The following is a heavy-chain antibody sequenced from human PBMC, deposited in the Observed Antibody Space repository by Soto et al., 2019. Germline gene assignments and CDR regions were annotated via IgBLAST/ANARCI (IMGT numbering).Heavy chain of an antibody. V-gene: IGHV1-18*01. CDR1: GYMFVTYG. D-gene: IGHD3-10*01. J-gene: IGHJ4*02. Sequence: ASVKVSCKASGYMFVTYGIDWVRQAPGQGLEWMGWISAYNGNTKYAQNLQGRVTMTTDASTSTAYMEMRSLRSDDTAVYYCARDLDGSGSYYTDYWGPGTLVTVSS. CDR3: ARDLDGSGSYYTDY. CDR2: ISAYNGNT.